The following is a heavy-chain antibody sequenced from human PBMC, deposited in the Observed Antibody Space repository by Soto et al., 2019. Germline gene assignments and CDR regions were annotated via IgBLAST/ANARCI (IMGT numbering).Heavy chain of an antibody. CDR3: VRAAGYSGNDYVYYYGMDV. D-gene: IGHD5-12*01. J-gene: IGHJ6*02. CDR1: GFTFSSYG. Sequence: QVQLVESGGGVVQPGRSLRLSCAASGFTFSSYGMHWVRQAPGKGLEWVALAWYDGGNKYYADSVKGRFTISRDNSKNTLYLQMNSLRDEDMAVYYCVRAAGYSGNDYVYYYGMDVWGQGTTVTVSS. CDR2: AWYDGGNK. V-gene: IGHV3-33*01.